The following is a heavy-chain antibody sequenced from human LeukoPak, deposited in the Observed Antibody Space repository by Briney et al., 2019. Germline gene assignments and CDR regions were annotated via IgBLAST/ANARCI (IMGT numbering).Heavy chain of an antibody. CDR3: ARVNYYGSGSYHTPFFDY. CDR1: GFTFSSYA. V-gene: IGHV3-30-3*01. CDR2: ISYDGSNK. Sequence: GGSLRLSCAASGFTFSSYAMHWVRQAPGKGLEWVAVISYDGSNKYYADSVKGRFTISRDNSKNTLYLQMNSLRAEDTAVYYCARVNYYGSGSYHTPFFDYWGQGTLVTVSS. D-gene: IGHD3-10*01. J-gene: IGHJ4*02.